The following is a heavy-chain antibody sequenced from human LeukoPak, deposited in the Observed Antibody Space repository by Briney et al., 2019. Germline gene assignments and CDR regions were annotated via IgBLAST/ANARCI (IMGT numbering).Heavy chain of an antibody. V-gene: IGHV3-49*04. CDR2: IRSKAYGGTT. CDR3: TLAPGDGDY. J-gene: IGHJ4*02. Sequence: GGSPRLSCTASGFTVGDCDMSWVRQAPGKGLEWVGVIRSKAYGGTTGYAASVKGRFTISRDDSKSIAYLQMTSLKTEDTAVYFCTLAPGDGDYWGQGTLVTVSS. CDR1: GFTVGDCD. D-gene: IGHD3-16*01.